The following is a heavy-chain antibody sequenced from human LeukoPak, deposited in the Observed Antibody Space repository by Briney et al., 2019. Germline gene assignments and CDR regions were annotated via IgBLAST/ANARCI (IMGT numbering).Heavy chain of an antibody. CDR3: AREPDIVVVPAASQAFDI. J-gene: IGHJ3*02. Sequence: SQTLSPTCTVSAGSISRGGYYCSWLRQHPGKGLEWIGYIYFSGSTYYNPSLKSRVTISVDTSKNQFSLKLSSVTAADTAVDYCAREPDIVVVPAASQAFDIWGQGTMVTVSS. CDR1: AGSISRGGYY. CDR2: IYFSGST. V-gene: IGHV4-31*03. D-gene: IGHD2-2*01.